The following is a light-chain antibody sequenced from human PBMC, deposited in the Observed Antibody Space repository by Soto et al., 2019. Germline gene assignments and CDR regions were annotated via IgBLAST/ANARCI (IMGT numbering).Light chain of an antibody. J-gene: IGKJ3*01. CDR2: GAS. CDR3: QQYGSSLIFT. Sequence: EIVLTQSPGTLSLSPGERATLSCRASQSVSSSYLAWYQQKPGQAPRLLIYGASSRATGIPDRFSGSGSGTDFTLTISRPEPEYFAVYYCQQYGSSLIFTFGAGTKVDIK. V-gene: IGKV3-20*01. CDR1: QSVSSSY.